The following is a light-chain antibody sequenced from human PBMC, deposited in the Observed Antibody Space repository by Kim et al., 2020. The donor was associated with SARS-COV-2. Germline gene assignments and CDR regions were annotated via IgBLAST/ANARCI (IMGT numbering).Light chain of an antibody. Sequence: QSVLTQPPSASGTPGQRVTISCSGSSSNIGSNTVNWLKQLPGTAPKLLISSNDQRPSGGPDRFSGSKSGTSASLAISGLQSEDEADYYCAAWDDSLIGVVFGGGTQLTVL. CDR1: SSNIGSNT. J-gene: IGLJ2*01. CDR3: AAWDDSLIGVV. V-gene: IGLV1-44*01. CDR2: SND.